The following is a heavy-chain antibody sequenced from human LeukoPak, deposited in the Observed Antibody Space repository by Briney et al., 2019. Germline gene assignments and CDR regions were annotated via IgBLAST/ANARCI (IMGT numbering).Heavy chain of an antibody. CDR2: INPNSGVT. CDR3: ARQQEVSGYFDY. D-gene: IGHD3-16*02. J-gene: IGHJ4*02. Sequence: GSVKVSCKASGYRFTGCYMHWVRQAPGQGLEWMGWINPNSGVTNYAQNFQGRVSMTRDNSINTAYMELSRLRSDDTAVYYCARQQEVSGYFDYWGQGTLVTVSS. V-gene: IGHV1-2*02. CDR1: GYRFTGCY.